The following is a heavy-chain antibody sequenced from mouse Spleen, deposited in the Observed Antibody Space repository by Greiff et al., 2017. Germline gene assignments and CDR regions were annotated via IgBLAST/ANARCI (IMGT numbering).Heavy chain of an antibody. D-gene: IGHD1-2*01. V-gene: IGHV5-15*01. CDR1: GFTFSDYG. J-gene: IGHJ4*01. Sequence: EVKLVESGGGLVKPGGSLKLSCAASGFTFSDYGMAWVRQAPGKGPEWVAFISNLAYSIYYADTVTGRFTISRENAKNTLYLEMSSLRSEDTAMYYCARGGLLRLLYAMDYWGQGTSVTVSS. CDR2: ISNLAYSI. CDR3: ARGGLLRLLYAMDY.